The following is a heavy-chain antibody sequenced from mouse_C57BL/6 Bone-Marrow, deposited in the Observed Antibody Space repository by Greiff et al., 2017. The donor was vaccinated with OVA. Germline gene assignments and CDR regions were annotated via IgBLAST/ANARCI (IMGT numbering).Heavy chain of an antibody. J-gene: IGHJ2*01. D-gene: IGHD1-1*01. CDR2: IDPSDSET. CDR3: ARGGFITTVVDYFDY. Sequence: QVQLKQPGAELVRPGSSVKLSCKASGYTFTSYWMHWVKQRPIQGLEWIGNIDPSDSETHYNQKFKDKATLTVDKSSSTAYMQLSSLTPEDSAVYYCARGGFITTVVDYFDYWGQGATLTVSS. CDR1: GYTFTSYW. V-gene: IGHV1-52*01.